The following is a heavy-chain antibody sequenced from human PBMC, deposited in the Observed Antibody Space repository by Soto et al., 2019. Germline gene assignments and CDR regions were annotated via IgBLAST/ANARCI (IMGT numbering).Heavy chain of an antibody. CDR2: IYHSGNT. CDR3: ARDASTSWHYFDY. D-gene: IGHD6-13*01. J-gene: IGHJ4*02. Sequence: PSETLSLTCTVSGGSISSGGYYWSRIRQHPEKGLEWIGHIYHSGNTYYNPSLKSRVTISVDTSKNQFSLKLSSVTAADTAVYHCARDASTSWHYFDYWGQGTLVTVSS. V-gene: IGHV4-31*03. CDR1: GGSISSGGYY.